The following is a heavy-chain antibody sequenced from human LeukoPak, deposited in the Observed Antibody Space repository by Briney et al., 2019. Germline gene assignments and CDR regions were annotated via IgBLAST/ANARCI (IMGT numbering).Heavy chain of an antibody. D-gene: IGHD6-13*01. CDR2: TYYTGSA. V-gene: IGHV4-39*07. CDR3: ARSYSSSDHYYYYGMDV. Sequence: KTSETLSLTCTVSGGSITSGSYHWGWIRQSPGKGLEWIGNTYYTGSAYYRPSLQSRVTISLDTSKNRFSLKLSSVTAADTAMYYCARSYSSSDHYYYYGMDVWGQGTTVTVSS. J-gene: IGHJ6*02. CDR1: GGSITSGSYH.